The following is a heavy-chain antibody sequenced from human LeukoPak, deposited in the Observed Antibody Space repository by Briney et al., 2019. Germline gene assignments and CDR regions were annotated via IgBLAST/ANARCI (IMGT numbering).Heavy chain of an antibody. CDR1: RGSISSGGYS. D-gene: IGHD4-23*01. Sequence: SETLSLTCAVSRGSISSGGYSWSWIRQPPGKGLEWIGYMYHDGDTYYNPSLKGRVTISVDRSKNQFSLKVSSVTAADTAVYYCARNSGDYWGLGTLVTVSS. CDR3: ARNSGDY. CDR2: MYHDGDT. J-gene: IGHJ4*02. V-gene: IGHV4-30-2*01.